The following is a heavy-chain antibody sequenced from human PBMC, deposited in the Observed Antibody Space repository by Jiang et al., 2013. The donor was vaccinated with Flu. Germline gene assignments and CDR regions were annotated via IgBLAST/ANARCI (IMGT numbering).Heavy chain of an antibody. D-gene: IGHD5-12*01. Sequence: GLVKPSETLSLTCAVSGYSISSGYYWGWIRQPPGKGLEWIGSIYHSGSTYYNPSLKSRVTISVDTSKNQFSLKLSSVTAADTAVYYCASGGWLRVLWGQGTLVTVSS. J-gene: IGHJ4*02. V-gene: IGHV4-38-2*01. CDR2: IYHSGST. CDR1: GYSISSGYY. CDR3: ASGGWLRVL.